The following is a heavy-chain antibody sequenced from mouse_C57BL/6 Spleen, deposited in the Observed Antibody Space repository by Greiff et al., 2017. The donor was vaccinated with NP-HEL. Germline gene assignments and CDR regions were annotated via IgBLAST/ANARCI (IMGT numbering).Heavy chain of an antibody. Sequence: EVPLQQSVAELVRPGASVKLSCTASGFNIKNTYMHWVKQRPEQGLEWIGRIDPANGNTKYAPKFQGKATITADTSSNTAYLQLSSLTSEDTSIYYCASLDGYLYYFDYWGQGTTLTVSS. J-gene: IGHJ2*01. CDR2: IDPANGNT. CDR1: GFNIKNTY. V-gene: IGHV14-3*01. CDR3: ASLDGYLYYFDY. D-gene: IGHD2-3*01.